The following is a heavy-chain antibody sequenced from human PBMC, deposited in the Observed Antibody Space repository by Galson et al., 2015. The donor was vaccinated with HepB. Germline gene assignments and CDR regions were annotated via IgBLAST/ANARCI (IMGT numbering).Heavy chain of an antibody. CDR1: GGTFSSYA. J-gene: IGHJ6*03. D-gene: IGHD5-18*01. Sequence: SVKVSCKASGGTFSSYAISWVRQAPGQGLEWMGGIIPIFGTANYAQKFQGRVTITADESTSTAYMELSSLRSEDTAVYYCARDTSAQDTAMVWVGYMDVWGKGTTVTVSS. V-gene: IGHV1-69*13. CDR3: ARDTSAQDTAMVWVGYMDV. CDR2: IIPIFGTA.